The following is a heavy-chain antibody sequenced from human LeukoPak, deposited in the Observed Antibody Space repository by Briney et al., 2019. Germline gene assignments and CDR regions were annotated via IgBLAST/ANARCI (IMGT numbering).Heavy chain of an antibody. CDR2: IYHSGST. Sequence: SETLSLTCAVSGGSISSSNWWSWVRQPPGKGLEWIGEIYHSGSTNYNPSLKSRVTISVDKSKNQFSLKLSSVTAADTAVYFCAKSFSSSWQYFDYWGQGTLVTVSS. D-gene: IGHD6-13*01. CDR1: GGSISSSNW. CDR3: AKSFSSSWQYFDY. J-gene: IGHJ4*02. V-gene: IGHV4-4*02.